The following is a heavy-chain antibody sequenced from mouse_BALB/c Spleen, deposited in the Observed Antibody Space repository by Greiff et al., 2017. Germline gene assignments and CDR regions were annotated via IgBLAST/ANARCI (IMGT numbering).Heavy chain of an antibody. D-gene: IGHD2-1*01. CDR1: GFTFSSYA. CDR2: ISSGGST. CDR3: AREGPYGKAWFAD. J-gene: IGHJ3*01. Sequence: EVQRVESGGGLVKPGGSLKLSCAASGFTFSSYAMSWVRQTPEKRLEWVASISSGGSTYYPDSVKGRFTISRDNARNILYLQMSSLRSEDTAMYYCAREGPYGKAWFADWGQGTLVTVSA. V-gene: IGHV5-6-5*01.